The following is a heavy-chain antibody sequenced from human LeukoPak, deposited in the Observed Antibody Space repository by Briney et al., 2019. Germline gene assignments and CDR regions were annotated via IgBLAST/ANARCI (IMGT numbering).Heavy chain of an antibody. CDR3: AAQHQLVNTFDF. CDR2: IHYTGTT. V-gene: IGHV4-59*01. D-gene: IGHD6-6*01. J-gene: IGHJ3*01. Sequence: SETLSLACTVSGGSIRNYYWSWIRQPPGKGLEWIGYIHYTGTTNYNPSLKSRVTLSLDTSKNQFPLKVNSVTAADAAVYYCAAQHQLVNTFDFWGQGTMITASS. CDR1: GGSIRNYY.